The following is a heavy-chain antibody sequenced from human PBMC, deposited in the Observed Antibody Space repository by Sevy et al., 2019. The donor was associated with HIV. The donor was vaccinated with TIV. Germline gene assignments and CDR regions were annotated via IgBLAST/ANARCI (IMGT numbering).Heavy chain of an antibody. CDR3: ARATRDGYNPRPFDY. CDR1: GFSFIDYG. V-gene: IGHV1-18*01. CDR2: FSVYNGNT. Sequence: ASVKVSCKCSGFSFIDYGFSWVRQAPGQGLEWMAWFSVYNGNTNYAQKFQGRVAVTVDSTTKTAYMELKSLRSDDTAVYYCARATRDGYNPRPFDYWGQGTLVTVSS. J-gene: IGHJ4*02. D-gene: IGHD5-12*01.